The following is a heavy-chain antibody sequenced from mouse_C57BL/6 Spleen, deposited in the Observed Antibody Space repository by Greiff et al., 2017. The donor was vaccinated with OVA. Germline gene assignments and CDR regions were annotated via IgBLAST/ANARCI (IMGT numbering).Heavy chain of an antibody. Sequence: VKLVESGPGLVQPSQSLSITCTVSGFSLTSYGVHWVRQSPGKGLEWLGVIWSGGSTDYNAAFISRLSFSKDNSKSQVFFKMNSLQADDTAIYYCARGPAWFAYWGQGTLVTVSA. CDR3: ARGPAWFAY. CDR1: GFSLTSYG. J-gene: IGHJ3*01. CDR2: IWSGGST. V-gene: IGHV2-2*01.